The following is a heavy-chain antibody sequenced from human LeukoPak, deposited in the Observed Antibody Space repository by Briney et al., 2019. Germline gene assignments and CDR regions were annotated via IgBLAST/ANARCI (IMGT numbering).Heavy chain of an antibody. J-gene: IGHJ4*02. CDR3: AKDLGSYDFWSGSFDY. CDR1: GFTFSNYW. D-gene: IGHD3-3*01. CDR2: IRYDGSNK. V-gene: IGHV3-30*02. Sequence: PGGSLRLSCVASGFTFSNYWMHWVRQAPGKGLEWVAFIRYDGSNKYYADSVKGRFTISRDNSKNTLYLQMNSLRAEDTAVYYCAKDLGSYDFWSGSFDYWGQGTLVTVSS.